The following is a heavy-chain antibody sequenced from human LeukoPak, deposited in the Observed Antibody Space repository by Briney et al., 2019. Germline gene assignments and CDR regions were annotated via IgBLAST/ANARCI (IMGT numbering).Heavy chain of an antibody. CDR2: INWNGGST. CDR3: ARDLGYCSSTSCYSWFDP. V-gene: IGHV3-20*01. J-gene: IGHJ5*02. Sequence: AGGSLRLSCAASGFTFDDYGMSWVRHAPGKGLEGVSGINWNGGSTGYADSVKGRFTISRDKAKNSLYLQMNSLRAEDTALYHCARDLGYCSSTSCYSWFDPWGQGTLVTVSS. CDR1: GFTFDDYG. D-gene: IGHD2-2*02.